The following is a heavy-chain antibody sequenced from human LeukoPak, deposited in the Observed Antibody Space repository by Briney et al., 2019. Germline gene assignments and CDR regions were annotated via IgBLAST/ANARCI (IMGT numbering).Heavy chain of an antibody. V-gene: IGHV4-4*07. Sequence: SETLSLTCTVSGGSISSYYWSWIRQPAGKGLEWIGRVFASGSPNYNPSLKSRVTISVDTSKNQFSLKLSSVTAADTAVYYCASNIVDYWGQGTLVTVSS. J-gene: IGHJ4*02. CDR1: GGSISSYY. CDR3: ASNIVDY. CDR2: VFASGSP.